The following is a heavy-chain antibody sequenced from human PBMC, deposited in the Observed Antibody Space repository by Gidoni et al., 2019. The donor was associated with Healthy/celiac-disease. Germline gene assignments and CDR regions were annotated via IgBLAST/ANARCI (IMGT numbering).Heavy chain of an antibody. J-gene: IGHJ6*02. CDR3: ARNEFTVTTVADYYGMDV. D-gene: IGHD4-4*01. CDR1: GFTFRSYG. Sequence: QVQLVESGGGVVQPGRSLRLSWAASGFTFRSYGMHWVRQAPGKGLEWVAVIWYDGSNKYYADSVKGRFTISRDNSKNTLYLQMNSLRAEDTAVYYCARNEFTVTTVADYYGMDVWGQGTTVTVSS. CDR2: IWYDGSNK. V-gene: IGHV3-33*01.